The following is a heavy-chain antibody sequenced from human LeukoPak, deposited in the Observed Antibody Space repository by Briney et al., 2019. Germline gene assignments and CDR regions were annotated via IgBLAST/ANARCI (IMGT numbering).Heavy chain of an antibody. CDR2: IGSGATTI. D-gene: IGHD3-16*01. V-gene: IGHV3-48*01. J-gene: IGHJ5*02. CDR1: GFTFSDYG. CDR3: ARGGFDP. Sequence: GGSLRFSCVASGFTFSDYGMHWVRQTPGKGLEWVSYIGSGATTIQYADSVRGRFTISRDNARNSLYLQMYRLRAEDTAVYYCARGGFDPWGQGTLVTVSS.